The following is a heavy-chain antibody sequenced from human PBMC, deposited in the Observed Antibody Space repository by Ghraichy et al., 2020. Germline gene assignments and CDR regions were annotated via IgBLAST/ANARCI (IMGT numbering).Heavy chain of an antibody. CDR1: GGSISSYY. V-gene: IGHV4-4*07. Sequence: SETLSLTCTVSGGSISSYYWSWIRQPAGKGLEWIGRIYTSGSTNYNPSLKSRVTMSVDTSKNQFSLKLSSVTAADTAVYYCARDLAQRDYDILTGYYTYYYYGMDVWGQGTTVTVSS. CDR2: IYTSGST. J-gene: IGHJ6*02. D-gene: IGHD3-9*01. CDR3: ARDLAQRDYDILTGYYTYYYYGMDV.